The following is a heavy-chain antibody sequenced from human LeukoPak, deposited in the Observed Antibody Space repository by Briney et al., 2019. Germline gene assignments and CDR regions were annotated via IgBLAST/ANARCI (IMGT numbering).Heavy chain of an antibody. CDR3: ARVVTGTTSYYGMDV. V-gene: IGHV4-59*12. D-gene: IGHD1-20*01. J-gene: IGHJ6*02. Sequence: KPSETLSLTCTVSGGSISSYYWSWIRQPPGKGLEWIGYIYYSGSTNYNPSLKSRVTISVDTSKNQFSLKLSSVTAADTAVYYCARVVTGTTSYYGMDVWGQGTTVTVSS. CDR1: GGSISSYY. CDR2: IYYSGST.